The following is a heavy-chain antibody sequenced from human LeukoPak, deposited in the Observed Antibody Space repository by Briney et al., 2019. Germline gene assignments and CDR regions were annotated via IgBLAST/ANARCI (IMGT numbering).Heavy chain of an antibody. D-gene: IGHD2-8*01. CDR1: GGSISSYY. CDR2: IYYSGST. V-gene: IGHV4-59*01. Sequence: SETLSLTCTVSGGSISSYYWSWIRQPPGKGLEWIGYIYYSGSTNYNPSLKSRVTISVDTSKNQFSLKLSSVTAADTAVYYCARGNGPYYFDYWGQGTLVTVSS. CDR3: ARGNGPYYFDY. J-gene: IGHJ4*02.